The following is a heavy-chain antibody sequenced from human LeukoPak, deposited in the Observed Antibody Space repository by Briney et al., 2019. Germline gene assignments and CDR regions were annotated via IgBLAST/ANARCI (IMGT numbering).Heavy chain of an antibody. J-gene: IGHJ5*02. CDR2: IYPGDSDT. Sequence: GESLKISCKGSGYSFTSYWISWVRQMPGKGLEWMGIIYPGDSDTRYSPSFQGQVTISADKSISTAYLQWSSLKASDTAMYYCARQATYCGGDCYSGWFDPWGQGTLVTVSS. D-gene: IGHD2-21*02. V-gene: IGHV5-51*01. CDR1: GYSFTSYW. CDR3: ARQATYCGGDCYSGWFDP.